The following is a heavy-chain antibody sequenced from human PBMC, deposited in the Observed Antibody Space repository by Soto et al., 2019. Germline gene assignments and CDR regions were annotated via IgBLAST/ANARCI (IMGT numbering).Heavy chain of an antibody. V-gene: IGHV3-11*01. D-gene: IGHD3-10*01. CDR2: ISSSAGTI. CDR3: ARAPYFGSGTDYYYALDV. Sequence: QVQLVESGGGLVKPGGSLRLSCAASGLTFSDHYMTWIRQAPGKGLEWISYISSSAGTIYYADSVKGRFTISRDNAKNSLYMQMTNLRAEDTAVYYCARAPYFGSGTDYYYALDVLGEGTTVTVSS. CDR1: GLTFSDHY. J-gene: IGHJ6*04.